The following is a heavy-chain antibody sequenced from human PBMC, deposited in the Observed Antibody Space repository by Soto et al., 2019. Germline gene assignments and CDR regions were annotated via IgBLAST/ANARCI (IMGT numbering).Heavy chain of an antibody. Sequence: SENLSHTCSVTGGSIPRHYRSLFRQPPGKGLEWIGYIHHSGSTSYNPSLKSRVTMSVDTSKNQFSLKVSSVTAADTALYYCARQGFGQLHGLVDVWGPGTTVT. D-gene: IGHD3-10*01. J-gene: IGHJ6*02. V-gene: IGHV4-59*08. CDR3: ARQGFGQLHGLVDV. CDR2: IHHSGST. CDR1: GGSIPRHY.